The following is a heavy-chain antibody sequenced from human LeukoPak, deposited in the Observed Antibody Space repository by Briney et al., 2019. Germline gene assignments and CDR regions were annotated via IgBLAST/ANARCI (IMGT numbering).Heavy chain of an antibody. D-gene: IGHD3-22*01. CDR1: GSTFSSYW. Sequence: GGSLRRSCAASGSTFSSYWMSWVRQAPGKGLEGVANIKQDGSEKYYVDSVKGRFTISRDNAKNSLYLQMSSVRDEDTAVYYCARVGSNYYDSNGYYYPHYFDYWGQGPLVTVSS. CDR2: IKQDGSEK. J-gene: IGHJ4*02. V-gene: IGHV3-7*01. CDR3: ARVGSNYYDSNGYYYPHYFDY.